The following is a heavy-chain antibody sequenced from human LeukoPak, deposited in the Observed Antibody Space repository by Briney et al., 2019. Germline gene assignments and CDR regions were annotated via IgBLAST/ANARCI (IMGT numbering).Heavy chain of an antibody. V-gene: IGHV4-59*01. Sequence: SETLSLTCTVSGGSISGNHWSWVRRPPGKGLEWIGYIYYSGSTNYNPSLKSRVTISVDTPKNQFSLKLRSVTAAGTAVYYCARDQRTAGYYGMDVWGRGTTVTVSS. CDR1: GGSISGNH. D-gene: IGHD5-18*01. CDR3: ARDQRTAGYYGMDV. CDR2: IYYSGST. J-gene: IGHJ6*02.